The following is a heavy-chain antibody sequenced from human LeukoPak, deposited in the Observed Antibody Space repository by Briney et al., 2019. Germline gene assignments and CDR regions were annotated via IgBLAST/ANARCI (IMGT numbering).Heavy chain of an antibody. CDR1: GFTLGGYW. CDR3: TTDDSTF. D-gene: IGHD3-22*01. Sequence: GGSLRLSCAASGFTLGGYWMSWVRQAPGKGLEWVATLKNDGREKFHVDSVKGRFTISRDNVKNSLSLQMDSLSAEDTAVYYCTTDDSTFWGQGTLVTVSS. CDR2: LKNDGREK. V-gene: IGHV3-7*01. J-gene: IGHJ4*02.